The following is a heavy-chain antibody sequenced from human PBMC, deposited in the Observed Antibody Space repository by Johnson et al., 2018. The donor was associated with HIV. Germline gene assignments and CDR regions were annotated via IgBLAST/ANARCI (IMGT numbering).Heavy chain of an antibody. CDR2: ISYDGSNK. D-gene: IGHD6-19*01. V-gene: IGHV3-30-3*01. CDR1: GFTFSSYA. Sequence: MLLVESGGGVVQPGRSLRLSCAASGFTFSSYAMHWVRQAPGKGLEWVAVISYDGSNKYYADSVKGRFTISRDNAKNSLYLQMNSLRAEDTAVYYCASVGSSGFFSAFDIWGQGTMVTVSS. J-gene: IGHJ3*02. CDR3: ASVGSSGFFSAFDI.